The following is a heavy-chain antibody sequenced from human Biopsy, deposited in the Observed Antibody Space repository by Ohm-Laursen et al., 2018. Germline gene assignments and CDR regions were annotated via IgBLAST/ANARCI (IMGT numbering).Heavy chain of an antibody. CDR3: AREAAIIDPRTRAFDY. V-gene: IGHV4-61*08. CDR2: LYNTGGT. Sequence: SQTLSLTCTVSGGSISSSGDYWSWIRQPPGKGLEWIGYLYNTGGTNYNPSLKSRVTISVDTSKNQFSLKLRSVTAADTAVYYCAREAAIIDPRTRAFDYWGQGTLVTVSS. D-gene: IGHD6-25*01. CDR1: GGSISSSGDY. J-gene: IGHJ4*02.